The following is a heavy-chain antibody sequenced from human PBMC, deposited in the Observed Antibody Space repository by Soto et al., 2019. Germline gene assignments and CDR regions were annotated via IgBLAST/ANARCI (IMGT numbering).Heavy chain of an antibody. CDR3: ARGPYGGNAFDI. Sequence: ASVKVSCKASGYSFTDYYMHWIRQAPGQGLEWMGWIAPHRDGTEFAQKFQGRITLTGDTSTSTAYMELKGLTSADTAVYFCARGPYGGNAFDIWGQGTVVTVSS. J-gene: IGHJ3*02. V-gene: IGHV1-2*02. D-gene: IGHD4-17*01. CDR2: IAPHRDGT. CDR1: GYSFTDYY.